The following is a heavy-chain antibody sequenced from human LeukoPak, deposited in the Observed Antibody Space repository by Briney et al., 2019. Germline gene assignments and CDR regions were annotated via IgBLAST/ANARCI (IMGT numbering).Heavy chain of an antibody. V-gene: IGHV3-30*02. J-gene: IGHJ4*02. D-gene: IGHD3-9*01. CDR1: GFTFSSYG. Sequence: GGSLRLSCAASGFTFSSYGMHWVRQALGKGLEWVAFIRYDGSNKYYADSVKGRFTISRDNSKNTLYLQMNSLRPEDTALYYCAGGTGWLIDSWGQGTLVTVSS. CDR2: IRYDGSNK. CDR3: AGGTGWLIDS.